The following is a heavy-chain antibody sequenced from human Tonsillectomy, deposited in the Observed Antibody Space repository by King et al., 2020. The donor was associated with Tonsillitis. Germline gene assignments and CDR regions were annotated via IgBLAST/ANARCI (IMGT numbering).Heavy chain of an antibody. J-gene: IGHJ1*01. V-gene: IGHV4-31*03. D-gene: IGHD2-2*01. CDR2: ISYTGST. Sequence: QLQESGPGQVKPSQTLSLTCIVSSGSISSDSYYWSWIRQHPGKGLEWIGYISYTGSTYYSPSLKSRNTMSVDTSKNQFSLNLSSVPAADTAIYYCASATCSSTTCYRPEYFQEWGQGALVTVSS. CDR1: SGSISSDSYY. CDR3: ASATCSSTTCYRPEYFQE.